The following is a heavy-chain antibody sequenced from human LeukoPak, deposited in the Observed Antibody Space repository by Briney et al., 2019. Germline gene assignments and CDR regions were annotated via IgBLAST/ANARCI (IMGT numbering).Heavy chain of an antibody. J-gene: IGHJ4*02. V-gene: IGHV3-21*01. CDR2: ISSSSSYI. Sequence: GGSLRLSCAASGFTFGSYSMNWVRQAPGKGLEWVSSISSSSSYIYYADSVKGRFTISRDNAKNSLYLQMNSLRAEDTAVYYCASRMAAAGGGLSRTFDYWGQGTLVTVSS. CDR1: GFTFGSYS. D-gene: IGHD6-13*01. CDR3: ASRMAAAGGGLSRTFDY.